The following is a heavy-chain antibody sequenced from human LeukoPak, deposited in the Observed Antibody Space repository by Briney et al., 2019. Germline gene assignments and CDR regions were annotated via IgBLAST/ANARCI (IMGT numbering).Heavy chain of an antibody. CDR2: INHSGST. CDR3: ARGSRNSSLLDY. D-gene: IGHD4-11*01. J-gene: IGHJ4*02. Sequence: SETLSLTCAVYGGSFSGFFWTWIRQPPGKGLEWIGEINHSGSTNYTPSLTSRVSISVDTSKSQFSLKLSSVTAADTAVYYCARGSRNSSLLDYWGQGTLVTVSS. V-gene: IGHV4-34*01. CDR1: GGSFSGFF.